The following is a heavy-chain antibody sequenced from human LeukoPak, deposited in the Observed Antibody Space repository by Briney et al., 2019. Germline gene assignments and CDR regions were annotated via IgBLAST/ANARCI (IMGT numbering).Heavy chain of an antibody. J-gene: IGHJ4*02. V-gene: IGHV4-34*01. CDR2: INHSGST. D-gene: IGHD3-10*01. CDR3: ARKIPPRWFGEYNQHYYY. CDR1: GGSSCGYY. Sequence: PSETLSLTCAVYGGSSCGYYWSWIRQPPGKGLEWIGEINHSGSTNYNPSLKSRVTISVDTSKNQFSLKLSSVTAADTAVYYCARKIPPRWFGEYNQHYYYWGQGTLVTVSS.